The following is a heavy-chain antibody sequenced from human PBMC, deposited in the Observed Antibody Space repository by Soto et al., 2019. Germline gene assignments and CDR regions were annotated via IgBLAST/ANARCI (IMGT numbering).Heavy chain of an antibody. J-gene: IGHJ5*02. CDR1: GGSISSSSYY. CDR2: IYYSGST. V-gene: IGHV4-39*01. D-gene: IGHD6-13*01. Sequence: SETLSLTCTVSGGSISSSSYYWGWIRQPPGKGLEWIGSIYYSGSTYYNPSLKSRVTISVDTSKNQFSLKLSSVTAADTAVYYCARINAAAGLTWGQGTLVTVSS. CDR3: ARINAAAGLT.